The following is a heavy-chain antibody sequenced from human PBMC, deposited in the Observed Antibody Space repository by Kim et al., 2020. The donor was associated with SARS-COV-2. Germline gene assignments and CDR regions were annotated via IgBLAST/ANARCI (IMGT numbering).Heavy chain of an antibody. V-gene: IGHV3-23*01. CDR2: T. D-gene: IGHD5-12*01. J-gene: IGHJ3*02. Sequence: TYYADSVKGRFTISRDNSKNTLYLQMNSLRAEDTAVYYCARSGYASAFDIWGQGTMVTVSS. CDR3: ARSGYASAFDI.